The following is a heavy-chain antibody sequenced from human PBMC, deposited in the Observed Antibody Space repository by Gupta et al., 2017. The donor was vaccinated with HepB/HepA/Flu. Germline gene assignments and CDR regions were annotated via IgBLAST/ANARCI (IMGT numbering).Heavy chain of an antibody. V-gene: IGHV3-33*01. CDR1: RFPFSSYA. CDR2: IRHDGSNQ. D-gene: IGHD1/OR15-1a*01. Sequence: QVQLVESGGGVVQPGRSLSLSCEASRFPFSSYAMHWVSQAPGKGLEWVAVIRHDGSNQYYGDSVKGRFPISRDNSKNTLYLQMNSLRAEDTAVYYCARGNKTFDFDNWGQGTLVTVSS. CDR3: ARGNKTFDFDN. J-gene: IGHJ4*02.